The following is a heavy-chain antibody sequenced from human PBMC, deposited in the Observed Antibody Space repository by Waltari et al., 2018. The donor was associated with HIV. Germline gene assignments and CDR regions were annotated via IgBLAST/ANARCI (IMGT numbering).Heavy chain of an antibody. D-gene: IGHD6-13*01. V-gene: IGHV3-23*04. CDR3: AILIAAAGDFDY. Sequence: EVQLVESGGGLVQPGGSLRLSCAASGFALRSYVMCWVRQAPGKGLEWVSTISGSDGNTYYPDSVQGRFTISRDNSKNTLFLQLNSLRAEDTAVYYCAILIAAAGDFDYWGQGTLVTVSS. CDR1: GFALRSYV. J-gene: IGHJ4*02. CDR2: ISGSDGNT.